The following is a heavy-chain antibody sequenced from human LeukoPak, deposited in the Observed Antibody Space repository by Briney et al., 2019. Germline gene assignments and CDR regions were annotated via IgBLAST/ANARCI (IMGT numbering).Heavy chain of an antibody. V-gene: IGHV4-39*01. CDR2: IYYSGST. CDR1: GGSISSSSYY. CDR3: ARTGYGLDY. Sequence: PSETLSLTCTVSGGSISSSSYYWGWIRQPPGKGLEWIGSIYYSGSTYYNPSLKSRVTISVDTSKNQFSLKLSSVTAADTAVYYCARTGYGLDYWGQGTLVTVSS. J-gene: IGHJ4*02. D-gene: IGHD5-18*01.